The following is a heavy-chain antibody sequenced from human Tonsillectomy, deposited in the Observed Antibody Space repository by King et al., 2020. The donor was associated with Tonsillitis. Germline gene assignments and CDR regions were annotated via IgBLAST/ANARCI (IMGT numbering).Heavy chain of an antibody. CDR3: ARDMWNLRMDV. J-gene: IGHJ6*03. CDR2: ISAYNGIT. CDR1: GYTFITYG. Sequence: VQLVESGAEVKKPGASVKVSCKASGYTFITYGLSWVRQAPGQGLEWMGWISAYNGITDYAQRFQGRVTMTTDTSTSTAYMELRSLRSDDTAVYYCARDMWNLRMDVWGKGTTVTVSS. D-gene: IGHD1-1*01. V-gene: IGHV1-18*01.